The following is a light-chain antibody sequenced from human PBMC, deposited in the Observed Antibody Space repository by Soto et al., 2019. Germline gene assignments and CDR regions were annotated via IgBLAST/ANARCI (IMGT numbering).Light chain of an antibody. J-gene: IGKJ1*01. CDR3: QQSYITPWT. CDR1: QSISSY. Sequence: DIQMTQSPSSLSASVGDRVTITCRASQSISSYLNWYQQKPGKASNLLIYAASRLQSGVPSRFSRSRSGTDFTLTISSLQPEDFATYYFQQSYITPWTLGQGTKVESK. V-gene: IGKV1-39*01. CDR2: AAS.